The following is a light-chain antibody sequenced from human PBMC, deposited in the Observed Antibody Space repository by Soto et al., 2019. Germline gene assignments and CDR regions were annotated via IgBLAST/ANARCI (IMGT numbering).Light chain of an antibody. J-gene: IGLJ3*02. CDR3: QTWDTGIGV. CDR1: SGHSNYA. CDR2: LNSDGSH. Sequence: QPVLTQSPSASASLGASVKLTCTLSSGHSNYAIAWHQQQPERGPRFLMKLNSDGSHNTGDGVPDRFSGSSSGANRYLTISSLQSEDEADYYCQTWDTGIGVFGGGTKVTVL. V-gene: IGLV4-69*01.